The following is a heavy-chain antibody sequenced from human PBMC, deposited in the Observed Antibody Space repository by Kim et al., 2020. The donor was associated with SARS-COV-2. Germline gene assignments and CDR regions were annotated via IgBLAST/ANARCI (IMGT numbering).Heavy chain of an antibody. CDR3: AALDSVQVPGGI. D-gene: IGHD3-10*01. J-gene: IGHJ4*02. Sequence: YVDSVKVRFTMSRDNAKNSVYLQMNRLRTEDTATYYCAALDSVQVPGGIWGQGTVVTVSS. V-gene: IGHV3-48*03.